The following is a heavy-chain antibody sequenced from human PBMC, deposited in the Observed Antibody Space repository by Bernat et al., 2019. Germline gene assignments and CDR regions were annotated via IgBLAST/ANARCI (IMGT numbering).Heavy chain of an antibody. V-gene: IGHV4-31*03. CDR1: GGSISSGGYY. D-gene: IGHD3-9*01. CDR2: IYYSGST. Sequence: QVQLQESGPGLVKPSQTLSLTCTVSGGSISSGGYYWSWIRQHPGKGLEWIGYIYYSGSTYYNPSLKSRVTISVDTSKNQFSLKLSSVTAADTAVYYCARANDILTGYYLSFDYWGQGTLVTVSS. J-gene: IGHJ4*02. CDR3: ARANDILTGYYLSFDY.